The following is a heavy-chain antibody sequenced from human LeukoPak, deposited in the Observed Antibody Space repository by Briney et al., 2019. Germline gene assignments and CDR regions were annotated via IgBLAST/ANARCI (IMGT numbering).Heavy chain of an antibody. V-gene: IGHV3-7*01. CDR2: IKQDESEK. J-gene: IGHJ4*02. CDR1: GFTISSYW. CDR3: ARDKIEGPTKLDY. Sequence: PGGSLTLSCAASGFTISSYWMSWVRQAPGKGLKWVANIKQDESEKYYVDSLKGRCTISRDNAKNSLYLQMNSLRAEDTAVYYCARDKIEGPTKLDYWGQGILVTVSS. D-gene: IGHD1-1*01.